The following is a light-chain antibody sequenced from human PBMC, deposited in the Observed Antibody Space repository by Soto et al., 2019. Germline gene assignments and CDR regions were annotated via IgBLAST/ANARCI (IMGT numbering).Light chain of an antibody. J-gene: IGLJ1*01. V-gene: IGLV2-11*01. CDR3: CSYAGSYTPDV. Sequence: QSALTQPRSVSGSPGQSVTISCTGTSSDVGGYNYVSWYQQHPGKAPKFMIYDVSKRPSGVPDRFSGSKSGNTASLTISGLQAEDEADYYCCSYAGSYTPDVFGTGTKVTVL. CDR1: SSDVGGYNY. CDR2: DVS.